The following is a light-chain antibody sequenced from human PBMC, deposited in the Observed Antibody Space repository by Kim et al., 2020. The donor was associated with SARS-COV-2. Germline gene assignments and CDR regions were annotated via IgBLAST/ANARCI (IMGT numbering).Light chain of an antibody. Sequence: SYELTQPPSVSVSPGQTTSITCSGDQLGNKYAAWYQQKPGQSPVFVIYEDNKRPSGIPERFSGSNSGDTATLTIRGTQAMDEAYYYCQAWDSSAHVFGTG. J-gene: IGLJ1*01. V-gene: IGLV3-1*01. CDR1: QLGNKY. CDR2: EDN. CDR3: QAWDSSAHV.